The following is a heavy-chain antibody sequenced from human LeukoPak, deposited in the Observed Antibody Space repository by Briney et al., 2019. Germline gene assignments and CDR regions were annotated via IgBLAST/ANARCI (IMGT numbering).Heavy chain of an antibody. CDR2: ISGSGGST. D-gene: IGHD4-17*01. CDR1: GFTVSSNY. CDR3: AKDVTATYYGDGVY. V-gene: IGHV3-23*01. J-gene: IGHJ4*02. Sequence: GGSLRLSCAASGFTVSSNYMSWVRQAPGKGLEWVSAISGSGGSTYYADSVKGRFTISRDNSKNTLYLQMNSLRAEDTAVYYCAKDVTATYYGDGVYWGQGTLVTVSS.